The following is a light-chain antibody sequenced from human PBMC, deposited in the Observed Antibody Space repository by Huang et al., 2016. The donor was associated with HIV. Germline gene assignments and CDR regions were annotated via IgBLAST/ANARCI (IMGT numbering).Light chain of an antibody. V-gene: IGKV2-28*01. CDR1: QSLLHSNGYNY. Sequence: DIVMTQSPLSLPVTPGEPASISCRSSQSLLHSNGYNYLDWYLQKPGQSPKLLIYLGSNRASGVPDRFSGGGSGTYFTLKISRVEAEDVGVYYCMQVLQTPRTFGQGTKVEIK. J-gene: IGKJ1*01. CDR3: MQVLQTPRT. CDR2: LGS.